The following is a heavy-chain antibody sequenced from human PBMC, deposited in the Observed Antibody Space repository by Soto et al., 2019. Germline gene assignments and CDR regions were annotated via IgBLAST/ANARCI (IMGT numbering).Heavy chain of an antibody. V-gene: IGHV4-30-4*01. Sequence: SETLSLTCTVSGGSISSGDYYWSWIRQPPGKGLEWIGYIYYSGSTYYNPSLKSRVTISVDTSKNQFSLKLSSVTAADTAVYYCAREGSGRTIFGVVTYNWFDPWGQGTLVTVSS. CDR1: GGSISSGDYY. D-gene: IGHD3-3*01. CDR2: IYYSGST. CDR3: AREGSGRTIFGVVTYNWFDP. J-gene: IGHJ5*02.